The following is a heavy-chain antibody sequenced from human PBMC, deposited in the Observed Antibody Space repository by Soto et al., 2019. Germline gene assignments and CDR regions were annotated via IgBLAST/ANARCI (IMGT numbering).Heavy chain of an antibody. J-gene: IGHJ6*02. CDR3: ARLASAGRGWDV. V-gene: IGHV3-7*01. CDR2: IKQDGSEK. D-gene: IGHD6-13*01. Sequence: EVQLVESGGGLVQPGGSLRLSCAASGFTFSSYWMSWVRQAPVKGLEWVGNIKQDGSEKNYVDFMEGRFTISRDNAENSLYLQMNSLRGEDTAVYYCARLASAGRGWDVWGQGTTVVVSS. CDR1: GFTFSSYW.